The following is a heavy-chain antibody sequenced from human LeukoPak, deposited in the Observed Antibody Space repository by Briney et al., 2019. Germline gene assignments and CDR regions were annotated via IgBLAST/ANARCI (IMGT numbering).Heavy chain of an antibody. Sequence: PSETLSLTCAVYGGSFSGYYWSWIRQPPGKGLELIGEINHSGSTNYNPSLKSRVTISVDTSKNQFSLKLSSVTAADTAVYYCARGHTYYYDSSGPDYWGQGTLVTVSS. D-gene: IGHD3-22*01. CDR2: INHSGST. CDR1: GGSFSGYY. CDR3: ARGHTYYYDSSGPDY. J-gene: IGHJ4*02. V-gene: IGHV4-34*01.